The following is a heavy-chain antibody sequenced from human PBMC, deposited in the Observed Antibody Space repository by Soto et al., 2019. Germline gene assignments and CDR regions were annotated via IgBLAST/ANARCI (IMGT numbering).Heavy chain of an antibody. V-gene: IGHV4-34*01. CDR3: ARVRARIFGAASDAFDI. Sequence: SETLSLTCAVYGGSFSGYYWSWIRQPPGKGLEWIGEINHSGSTNYNPSLKSRVTISVDTSKNQFSLKLSSVTAADTAVYYCARVRARIFGAASDAFDIWGQGTTVTVSS. J-gene: IGHJ3*02. D-gene: IGHD3-3*01. CDR2: INHSGST. CDR1: GGSFSGYY.